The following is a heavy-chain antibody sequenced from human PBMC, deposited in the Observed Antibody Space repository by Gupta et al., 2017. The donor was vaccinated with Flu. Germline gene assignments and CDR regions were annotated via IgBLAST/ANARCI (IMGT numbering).Heavy chain of an antibody. CDR2: VGAGGDRT. Sequence: EVQLLESGGGVVQPGESLRLSCVVSGLTFSDYAMNWVRQAQGKGLEWLSTVGAGGDRTYYADSVMGRFTISRDNSKNTIYLQMKSLRGDDTAVYYCAKDRSGTPAIDYWGQGALVTVSA. CDR1: GLTFSDYA. CDR3: AKDRSGTPAIDY. V-gene: IGHV3-23*01. J-gene: IGHJ4*02. D-gene: IGHD6-13*01.